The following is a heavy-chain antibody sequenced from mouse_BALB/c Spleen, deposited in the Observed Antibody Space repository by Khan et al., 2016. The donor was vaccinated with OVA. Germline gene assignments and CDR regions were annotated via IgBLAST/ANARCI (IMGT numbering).Heavy chain of an antibody. CDR1: GYTFTSYW. CDR3: ANHGSSSAWLTY. J-gene: IGHJ3*01. V-gene: IGHV1-7*01. Sequence: LQLQESGAELAKPGASVKMSCKASGYTFTSYWMHWVKQRSGQGLEWIGYINPSTGYTEYNQRFKDKATLTSDKSSITAYMQLSSLTSEESGVYYCANHGSSSAWLTYWGKGTLVTVSA. D-gene: IGHD1-1*01. CDR2: INPSTGYT.